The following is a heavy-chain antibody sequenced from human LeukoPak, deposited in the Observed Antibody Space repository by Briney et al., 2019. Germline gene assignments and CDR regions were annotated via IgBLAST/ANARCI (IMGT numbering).Heavy chain of an antibody. CDR3: AREVVDYDSSGYYPDY. V-gene: IGHV4-4*07. CDR2: IYTSGST. Sequence: SETLSLTCTVSGGSISSYYWSWIRQPAGKGLEWIGRIYTSGSTNYNPSLKSRVTMSVDTSKNQFSLKLSSVTAADTAVYYCAREVVDYDSSGYYPDYWGQGTLVTVSS. CDR1: GGSISSYY. D-gene: IGHD3-22*01. J-gene: IGHJ4*02.